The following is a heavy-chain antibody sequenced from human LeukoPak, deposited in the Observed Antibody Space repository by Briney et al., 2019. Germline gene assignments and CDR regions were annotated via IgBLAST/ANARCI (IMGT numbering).Heavy chain of an antibody. CDR1: GFTLEDYA. Sequence: GGSLRLSCAPSGFTLEDYAVHCVRQAPGKGLEWVSGISWNSGSIRYADSVKGRFNISRDNAKNSMYLQMNSLRAEHTALYYCAKGPFWSGYANWFDPWGQGTLVTVSS. CDR2: ISWNSGSI. D-gene: IGHD3-3*01. J-gene: IGHJ5*02. CDR3: AKGPFWSGYANWFDP. V-gene: IGHV3-9*01.